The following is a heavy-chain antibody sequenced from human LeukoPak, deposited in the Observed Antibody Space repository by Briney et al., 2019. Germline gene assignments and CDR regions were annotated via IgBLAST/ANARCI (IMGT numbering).Heavy chain of an antibody. D-gene: IGHD2-2*01. Sequence: GGSLRLSCAASGFTFSNAWMSWVRQAPGKGLEWVGRIKSKTDGGTTDYAAPVKGRFTISRDDSKSTLYLQMNRLKTEDTAVYYCTTDIVVVPAAIGPRDYWGQGTLVTVPS. J-gene: IGHJ4*02. CDR1: GFTFSNAW. CDR2: IKSKTDGGTT. V-gene: IGHV3-15*01. CDR3: TTDIVVVPAAIGPRDY.